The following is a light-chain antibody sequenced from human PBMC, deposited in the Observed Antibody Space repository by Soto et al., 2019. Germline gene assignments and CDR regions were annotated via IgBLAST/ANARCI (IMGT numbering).Light chain of an antibody. Sequence: QSALTQPRSASGSPGQSVTISCTGTSSDVGAYNYVSWYQQYPGKAPKLMIYAVSKRPSGVPDRFSGSKSGNTASLTISGLQAEDEADYSCCSYAGSYIWVFGGGTKLTVL. CDR3: CSYAGSYIWV. V-gene: IGLV2-11*01. CDR1: SSDVGAYNY. J-gene: IGLJ3*02. CDR2: AVS.